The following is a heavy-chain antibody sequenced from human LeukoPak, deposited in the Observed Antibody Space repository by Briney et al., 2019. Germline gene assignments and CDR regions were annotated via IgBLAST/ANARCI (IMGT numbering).Heavy chain of an antibody. CDR3: ARGVEPLAANTLAY. J-gene: IGHJ4*02. V-gene: IGHV3-53*01. CDR1: GFTVITND. Sequence: GGSLRLSCAASGFTVITNDMTWVRQAPGKGLEWVSFLYRDGNTNSAASVQGRFTISRDNSKNTLYLDMNSLSPDDTAVYYCARGVEPLAANTLAYWGQGTLVTVSS. D-gene: IGHD1-14*01. CDR2: LYRDGNT.